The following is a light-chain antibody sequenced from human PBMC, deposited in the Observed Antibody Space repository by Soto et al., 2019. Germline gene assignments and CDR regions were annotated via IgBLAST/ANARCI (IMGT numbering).Light chain of an antibody. Sequence: DIQMTQSPSAMSASVGYRVTITCRASQGTSNYLAWFQQKPGIVPKRLIYAASSLQSGVPSRFSGSGSGTEFTLTISSLQPEDFAVYYCQQYGSSHITFGQGTRLEI. CDR3: QQYGSSHIT. V-gene: IGKV1-17*03. J-gene: IGKJ5*01. CDR1: QGTSNY. CDR2: AAS.